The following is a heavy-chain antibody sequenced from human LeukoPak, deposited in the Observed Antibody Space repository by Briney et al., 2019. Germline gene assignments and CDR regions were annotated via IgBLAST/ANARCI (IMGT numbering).Heavy chain of an antibody. CDR3: ARTQSQSGSYRYYFGY. V-gene: IGHV4-61*08. J-gene: IGHJ4*02. Sequence: SETLSLTCTVSGASVGSAGYYWSWIRQPPGGGLEWIGYIYYISNTNYNPSLKSRVTMSVDPPKNQFSLKLNSVTAADTAVYYCARTQSQSGSYRYYFGYWGQGTLVTVSS. D-gene: IGHD1-26*01. CDR2: IYYISNT. CDR1: GASVGSAGYY.